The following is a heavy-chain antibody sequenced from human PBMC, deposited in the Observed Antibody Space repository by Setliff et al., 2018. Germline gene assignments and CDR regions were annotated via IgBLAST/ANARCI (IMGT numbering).Heavy chain of an antibody. CDR3: ARKGISALSGAFDM. Sequence: SETLSLTCTVSGGSISNYYWSWIRQPAGKGLEWIGRIYTSGSTNYNPSLKTRVTMSVDTSKNQFSLKLSSVTAADTAVYYCARKGISALSGAFDMWGQGTMVTVSS. J-gene: IGHJ3*02. CDR1: GGSISNYY. CDR2: IYTSGST. V-gene: IGHV4-4*07. D-gene: IGHD1-26*01.